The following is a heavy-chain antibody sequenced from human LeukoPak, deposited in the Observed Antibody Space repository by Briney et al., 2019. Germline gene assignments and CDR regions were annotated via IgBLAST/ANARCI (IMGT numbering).Heavy chain of an antibody. Sequence: SGPTLVNPTQTLALTCTFSGFSLSTSGVGVGWIRQPPGKALEWLALIYWDDDKRYSPSLKSRLTITKDTSKNQVVLTMTNMDPVDTATYYCAHSPDFWSGYSYYFDYWGQGTLVTVSS. D-gene: IGHD3-3*01. CDR1: GFSLSTSGVG. J-gene: IGHJ4*02. CDR3: AHSPDFWSGYSYYFDY. CDR2: IYWDDDK. V-gene: IGHV2-5*02.